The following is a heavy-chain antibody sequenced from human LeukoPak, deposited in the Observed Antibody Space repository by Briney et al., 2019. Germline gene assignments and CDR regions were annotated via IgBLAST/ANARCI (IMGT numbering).Heavy chain of an antibody. J-gene: IGHJ3*02. CDR1: GGSISSYY. V-gene: IGHV4-59*01. CDR2: IYYSGST. D-gene: IGHD4-23*01. CDR3: AREATVVNDDAFDI. Sequence: SETLSLTCTVSGGSISSYYWNWIRQPPGKGLEWIGYIYYSGSTNYNPSLKSRVTISVDTSKNQFSLKLSSVTAADTAVYYCAREATVVNDDAFDIWGQGTMVTVSS.